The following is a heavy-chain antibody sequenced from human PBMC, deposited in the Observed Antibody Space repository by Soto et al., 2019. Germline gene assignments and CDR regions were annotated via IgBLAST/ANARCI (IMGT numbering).Heavy chain of an antibody. CDR3: VRAGHVFDVHYYGMDL. CDR1: GFTFNDYS. D-gene: IGHD3-10*01. J-gene: IGHJ6*02. V-gene: IGHV3-21*01. CDR2: ISSSGTYI. Sequence: GSLRLSCEASGFTFNDYSMDWVRQAPEKGPEWVSSISSSGTYIYYADSVKGRFAISRDNANNVMYLQMDTLRAEDTAVYYCVRAGHVFDVHYYGMDLWGQGTTVTVSS.